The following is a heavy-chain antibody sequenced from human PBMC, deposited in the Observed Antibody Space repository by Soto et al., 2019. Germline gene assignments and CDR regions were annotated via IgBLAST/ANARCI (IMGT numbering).Heavy chain of an antibody. CDR2: ISSSSSYI. D-gene: IGHD3-3*01. V-gene: IGHV3-21*01. J-gene: IGHJ6*02. Sequence: PGGSLRLSCAASGFTFSSYSMNWVRQAPGKGLEWVSSISSSSSYIYYADSVKGRFTISRDNAKNSLYLQMNSLRAEDTAVYYCARERATIFGVVIPYGMDVWGQGTTV. CDR3: ARERATIFGVVIPYGMDV. CDR1: GFTFSSYS.